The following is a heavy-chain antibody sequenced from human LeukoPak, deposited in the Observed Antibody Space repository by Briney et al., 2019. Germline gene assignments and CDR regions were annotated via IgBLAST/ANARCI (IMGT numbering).Heavy chain of an antibody. V-gene: IGHV3-23*01. CDR2: ISGSGDTI. CDR3: AKEGYGSSWNADFDY. CDR1: RFTFSNYA. Sequence: GGSLRLSCAASRFTFSNYAMSWVRQAPGRGLEWVSAISGSGDTIYYADSVKGRFTSSRDNSKNTLYLRMNSLRAEDTAVYYCAKEGYGSSWNADFDYWGQGTLLIVSS. D-gene: IGHD6-13*01. J-gene: IGHJ4*02.